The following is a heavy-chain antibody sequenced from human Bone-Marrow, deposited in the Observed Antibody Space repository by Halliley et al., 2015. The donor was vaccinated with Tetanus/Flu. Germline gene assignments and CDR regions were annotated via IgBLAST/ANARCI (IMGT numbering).Heavy chain of an antibody. J-gene: IGHJ5*02. CDR3: ARDWGHYFDTSGDTYNWFDP. D-gene: IGHD3-22*01. Sequence: GPPYYTPSLKSRVLISVDTSKNQFSLKLSSVAAADTAVYYCARDWGHYFDTSGDTYNWFDPWGQGTLVTVSS. CDR2: GPP. V-gene: IGHV4-31*02.